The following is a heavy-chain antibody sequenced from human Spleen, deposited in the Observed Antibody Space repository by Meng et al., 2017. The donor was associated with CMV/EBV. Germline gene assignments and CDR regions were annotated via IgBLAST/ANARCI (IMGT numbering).Heavy chain of an antibody. V-gene: IGHV3-21*01. J-gene: IGHJ6*02. D-gene: IGHD4-17*01. Sequence: GESLKISCAASGFTLSSYSMSWVRQAPGKGLEWVSSISSTSSYIYYADSVKGRFTISRDNAKNSLYLQMNSLRAEDTAVYYCAKDTPDDYGYYTMDVWGQGTTVTVSS. CDR3: AKDTPDDYGYYTMDV. CDR2: ISSTSSYI. CDR1: GFTLSSYS.